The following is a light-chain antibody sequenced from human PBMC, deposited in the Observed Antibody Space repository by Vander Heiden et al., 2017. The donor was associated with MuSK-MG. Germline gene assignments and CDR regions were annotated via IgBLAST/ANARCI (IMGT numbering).Light chain of an antibody. V-gene: IGKV3-20*01. J-gene: IGKJ1*01. Sequence: EIVLTQSPGTLSLSPGARATLSCRASQSVSSSYLACFQQKPGQDPRLVVYGASSRANVNPDRFSGSGWGTDFTLTSSRLEPEDFAVYYCQQNSSSWTFGQGTKVEIK. CDR2: GAS. CDR1: QSVSSSY. CDR3: QQNSSSWT.